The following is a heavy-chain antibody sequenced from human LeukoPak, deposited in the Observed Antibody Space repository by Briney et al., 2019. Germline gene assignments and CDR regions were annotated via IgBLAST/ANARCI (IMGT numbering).Heavy chain of an antibody. Sequence: SGTLSLTCAVSGGSISSNNWWGWVRQPPGKGLEWIGEIYHSGSTNYNPSLKSRINISVDKPKNKFSLNLSSVTAADTAIYYCARENCRGATCYSMWGAFDIWGQGTMVTV. D-gene: IGHD2-15*01. CDR1: GGSISSNNW. V-gene: IGHV4-4*02. CDR3: ARENCRGATCYSMWGAFDI. J-gene: IGHJ3*02. CDR2: IYHSGST.